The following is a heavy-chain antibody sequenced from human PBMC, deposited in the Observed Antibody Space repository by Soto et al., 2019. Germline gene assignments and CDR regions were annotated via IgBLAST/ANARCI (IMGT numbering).Heavy chain of an antibody. CDR3: ATFTIWYVDL. V-gene: IGHV1-18*01. Sequence: QVQLVQSGAEVKKPGASVKVSCKASGYTFTSYGISWVRQAPGQGLEWMGWISAYNGNTNYAQNFQGRVTMTADTCTTAAYMELSSWRSDGTAVYSCATFTIWYVDLWGRGTLVTVCS. D-gene: IGHD1-1*01. CDR1: GYTFTSYG. CDR2: ISAYNGNT. J-gene: IGHJ2*01.